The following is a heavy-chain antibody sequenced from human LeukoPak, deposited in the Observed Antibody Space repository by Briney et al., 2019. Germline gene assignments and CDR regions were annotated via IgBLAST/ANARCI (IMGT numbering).Heavy chain of an antibody. V-gene: IGHV1-18*01. D-gene: IGHD1-14*01. J-gene: IGHJ6*02. Sequence: ASVKVSCKASGYTFASYGISWVRQAPGQGLEWMGWISPYSGDTKYAQKVQGRVTMTTDTSTSTAYMELRSLRSDDTAVYYCARKGEPKSSNLYYYYGMDVWGQGTTVTVSS. CDR1: GYTFASYG. CDR3: ARKGEPKSSNLYYYYGMDV. CDR2: ISPYSGDT.